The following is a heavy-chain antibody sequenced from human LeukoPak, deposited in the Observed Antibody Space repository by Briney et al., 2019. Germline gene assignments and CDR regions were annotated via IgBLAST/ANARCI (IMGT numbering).Heavy chain of an antibody. V-gene: IGHV3-30*02. CDR2: IRYDGSNK. D-gene: IGHD5-18*01. CDR3: AKDRIQLWDLLLYYFDY. J-gene: IGHJ4*02. CDR1: GFTFSSYG. Sequence: PGGSLRLSCAASGFTFSSYGMHWVRQAPGKGLEWVAFIRYDGSNKYYADSVKGRFTISRDNSKNTLYLQMNSLRAEDTAVYYCAKDRIQLWDLLLYYFDYWGQGTLVTVSS.